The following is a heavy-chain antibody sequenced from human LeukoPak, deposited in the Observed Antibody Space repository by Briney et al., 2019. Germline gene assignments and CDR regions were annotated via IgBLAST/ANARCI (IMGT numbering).Heavy chain of an antibody. J-gene: IGHJ5*02. V-gene: IGHV4-34*01. CDR3: ARHGAGSGYSLLYWFDP. CDR2: INHSGST. CDR1: GGSFSGYY. Sequence: SETLSLTCAVYGGSFSGYYWSWIRQPPGKGLEWIGEINHSGSTNYNPSLKSRVTISVDTSKNQFSLKLSSVTAADTAVYYCARHGAGSGYSLLYWFDPWGQGTLVTVS. D-gene: IGHD1-26*01.